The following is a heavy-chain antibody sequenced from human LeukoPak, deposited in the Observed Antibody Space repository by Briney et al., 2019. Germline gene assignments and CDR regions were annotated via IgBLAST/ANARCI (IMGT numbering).Heavy chain of an antibody. D-gene: IGHD3-22*01. V-gene: IGHV4-34*01. CDR1: GGSFSGYY. CDR3: ARVGNYDSSGSY. Sequence: SETLSLTCAVYGGSFSGYYWSWTRQPPGKGLEWIGEINHSGSTNYNPSLKSRVTISVDTSKNQFSLKLSSVTAADTAVYYCARVGNYDSSGSYWGQGTLVTVSS. CDR2: INHSGST. J-gene: IGHJ4*02.